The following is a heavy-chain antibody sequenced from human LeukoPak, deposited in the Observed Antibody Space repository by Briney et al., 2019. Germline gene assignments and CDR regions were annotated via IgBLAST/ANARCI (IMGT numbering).Heavy chain of an antibody. CDR2: MNPNSGNT. CDR3: ARGETQYYYGSGSYNF. V-gene: IGHV1-8*03. D-gene: IGHD3-10*01. J-gene: IGHJ4*02. Sequence: ASVKVSCKASGYTFTSYDINWVRQATGQGLEWMGWMNPNSGNTGYAQKFQGRVTITRNTSISTAYMELSSLRSEDTAVYYCARGETQYYYGSGSYNFWGQGTLVTVSS. CDR1: GYTFTSYD.